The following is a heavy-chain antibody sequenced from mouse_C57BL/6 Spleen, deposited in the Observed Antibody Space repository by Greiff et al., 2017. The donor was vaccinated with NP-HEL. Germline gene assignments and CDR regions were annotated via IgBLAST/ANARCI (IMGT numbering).Heavy chain of an antibody. Sequence: EVMLVESGGGLVKPGGSLKLSCAASGFTFSDYGMHWVRQAPEKGLEWVAYISSGSSTIYYADTVKGRFTISRDNAKNTLFPQMTSLRSEDTAMYYCARDGNYGWFAYWGQGTLVTVSA. CDR2: ISSGSSTI. CDR1: GFTFSDYG. CDR3: ARDGNYGWFAY. J-gene: IGHJ3*01. V-gene: IGHV5-17*01. D-gene: IGHD2-1*01.